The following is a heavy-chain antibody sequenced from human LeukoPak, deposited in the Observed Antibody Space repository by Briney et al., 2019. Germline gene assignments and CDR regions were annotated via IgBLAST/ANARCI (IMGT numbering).Heavy chain of an antibody. D-gene: IGHD3-10*01. CDR3: ARGVTMVRGVNYYYYMDV. CDR2: IYYSGST. CDR1: GGSISSYY. J-gene: IGHJ6*03. Sequence: SETLSLTCTVSGGSISSYYWSWIRQPPGKGLEWIGYIYYSGSTNYNPSLKSRVNISVDTSKNQFSLKLSSVTAADTAVYYCARGVTMVRGVNYYYYMDVWGKGTTVTVSS. V-gene: IGHV4-59*01.